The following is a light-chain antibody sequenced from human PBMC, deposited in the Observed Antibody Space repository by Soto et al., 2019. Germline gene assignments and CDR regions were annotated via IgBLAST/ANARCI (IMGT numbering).Light chain of an antibody. V-gene: IGKV3-11*01. Sequence: EIVVSQSPSALSVSPGERATLSCRASQSVSSNLAWYQQKPGQAPRLLIYDASNRATGIAPRFRGSGSGTDFTLTISSVEPEDFAVYICQQRSNWPPTSAQRTRLEI. CDR2: DAS. CDR3: QQRSNWPPT. J-gene: IGKJ5*01. CDR1: QSVSSN.